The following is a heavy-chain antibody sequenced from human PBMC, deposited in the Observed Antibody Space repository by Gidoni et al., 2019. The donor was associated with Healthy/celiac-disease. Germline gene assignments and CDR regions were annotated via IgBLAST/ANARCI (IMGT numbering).Heavy chain of an antibody. CDR3: ARAGAVRVSP. CDR2: INHSGST. CDR1: GGSFSGYY. V-gene: IGHV4-34*01. J-gene: IGHJ5*02. D-gene: IGHD3-10*01. Sequence: QVQLQQWGAGLLKPSETLSLTCAVSGGSFSGYYWSWIRPPPGKGLEWIGEINHSGSTNYNPSLKSRVTISVDTSKNQFSLKLSSVTAADTAVYYCARAGAVRVSPWGQGTLVTVSS.